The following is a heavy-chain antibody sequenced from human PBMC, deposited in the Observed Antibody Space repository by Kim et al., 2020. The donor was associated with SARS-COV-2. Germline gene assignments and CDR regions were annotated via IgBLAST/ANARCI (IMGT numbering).Heavy chain of an antibody. V-gene: IGHV3-21*01. CDR3: ARHIGFPVFGVLTPTDY. CDR1: GFTFSSYN. D-gene: IGHD3-3*01. J-gene: IGHJ4*02. Sequence: WGSLRLSCAASGFTFSSYNMNWVRQAPGKGLEWVSSISSSSTYIYYADSVKGRFTISRDNAKSSLYLQMNSLRAEDTAAYYCARHIGFPVFGVLTPTDYWGQGTLITVSS. CDR2: ISSSSTYI.